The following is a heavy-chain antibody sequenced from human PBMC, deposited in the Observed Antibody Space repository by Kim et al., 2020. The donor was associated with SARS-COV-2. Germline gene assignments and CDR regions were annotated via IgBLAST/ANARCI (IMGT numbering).Heavy chain of an antibody. V-gene: IGHV4-34*01. D-gene: IGHD3-3*01. CDR3: ARGYDFWSGYYWT. Sequence: YHPSLKSRVTISVDTSKNQFSLKLSSVTAADTAVYYCARGYDFWSGYYWTWGQGTLVTVSS. J-gene: IGHJ5*02.